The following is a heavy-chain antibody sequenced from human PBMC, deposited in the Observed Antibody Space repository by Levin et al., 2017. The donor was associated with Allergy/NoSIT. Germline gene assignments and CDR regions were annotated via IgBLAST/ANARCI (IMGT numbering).Heavy chain of an antibody. J-gene: IGHJ6*02. CDR3: ARDFSYYDSSGYLGGYYGMDV. V-gene: IGHV3-21*01. Sequence: GESLKISCAASGFTFSSYSMNWVRQAPGKGLEWVSSISSSSSYIYYADSVKGRFTISRDNAKNSLYLQMNSLRAEDTAVYYCARDFSYYDSSGYLGGYYGMDVWGQGTTVTVSS. CDR1: GFTFSSYS. CDR2: ISSSSSYI. D-gene: IGHD3-22*01.